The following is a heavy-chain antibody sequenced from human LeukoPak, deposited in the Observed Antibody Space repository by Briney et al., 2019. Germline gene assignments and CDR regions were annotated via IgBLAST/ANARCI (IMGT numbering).Heavy chain of an antibody. CDR1: GFTFSSYA. Sequence: GCSMRLSCASSGFTFSSYAMHWVRQAPVKGPEGLRVLSYDGSNEYYAESVKYRFTISRDNSKNTPYMQMNSLRAEDTAVYYCARGAGYCSSTSCYVSAFDYWGQGTLVTVSS. J-gene: IGHJ4*02. D-gene: IGHD2-2*01. CDR2: LSYDGSNE. CDR3: ARGAGYCSSTSCYVSAFDY. V-gene: IGHV3-30*04.